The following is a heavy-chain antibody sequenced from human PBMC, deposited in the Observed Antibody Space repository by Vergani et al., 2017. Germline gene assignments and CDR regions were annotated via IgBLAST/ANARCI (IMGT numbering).Heavy chain of an antibody. V-gene: IGHV3-72*01. CDR2: IRNKANDYTT. Sequence: EVQVVESGGGLVQPGGSLRLSCAASGFIFSDHYMDWVRQAPWKGLEWVGRIRNKANDYTTQYAASVKGRFTISRDDSKSIAYLQMNNLQTEDTAMYYCVRDQVTMLRGSDALDIWGQGTMVTVSS. CDR1: GFIFSDHY. J-gene: IGHJ3*02. CDR3: VRDQVTMLRGSDALDI. D-gene: IGHD3-10*01.